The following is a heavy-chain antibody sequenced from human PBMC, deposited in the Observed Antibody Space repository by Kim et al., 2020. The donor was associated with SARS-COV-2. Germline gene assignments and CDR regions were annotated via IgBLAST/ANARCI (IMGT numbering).Heavy chain of an antibody. Sequence: ASVKVSCKASGYTFTGYYIHWVRQAPGQGLEWMGRINPNSGGTNYAQRYQGRVTMTRDTSISTAYMELSRLRSDDTAVYYCARAGAKVQGVSTYYMDVWGKGTTVTVSS. CDR2: INPNSGGT. CDR3: ARAGAKVQGVSTYYMDV. D-gene: IGHD3-10*01. J-gene: IGHJ6*03. V-gene: IGHV1-2*06. CDR1: GYTFTGYY.